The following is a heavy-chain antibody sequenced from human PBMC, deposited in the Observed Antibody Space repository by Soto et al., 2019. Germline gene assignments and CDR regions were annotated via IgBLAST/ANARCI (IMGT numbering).Heavy chain of an antibody. J-gene: IGHJ4*02. CDR3: SKDSFGYSSGWYGAGFDY. CDR1: GFTFSSYG. CDR2: ISYDGSNK. D-gene: IGHD6-19*01. V-gene: IGHV3-30*18. Sequence: GGSLRLSCAASGFTFSSYGMHWVRQAPGKGLEWVAVISYDGSNKYYADSVKGRFTISRDNSKNTLYLQMNSLRAEDPAVYYCSKDSFGYSSGWYGAGFDYWGQGTLVTVSS.